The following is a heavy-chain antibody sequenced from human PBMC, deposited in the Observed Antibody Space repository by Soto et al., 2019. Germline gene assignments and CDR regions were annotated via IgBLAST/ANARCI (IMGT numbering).Heavy chain of an antibody. CDR2: ITTSSSRI. J-gene: IGHJ4*02. Sequence: GGSLRLSCAASGFTFTTYSMNWVRQAPGKGLEWVSSITTSSSRIYYADSVKGRFTISRDNAKNSLYLQTNSLRAEDTAVYYCAKGIAAAVWVFDYWGQGTPVTVSS. CDR3: AKGIAAAVWVFDY. CDR1: GFTFTTYS. V-gene: IGHV3-21*01. D-gene: IGHD6-13*01.